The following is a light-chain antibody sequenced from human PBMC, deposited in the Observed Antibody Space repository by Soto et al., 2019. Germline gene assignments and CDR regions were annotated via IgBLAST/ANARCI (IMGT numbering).Light chain of an antibody. CDR2: AAS. J-gene: IGKJ1*01. V-gene: IGKV1-39*01. CDR3: KQSYSTPRT. CDR1: QSINSY. Sequence: DIQMTQSPSSLSASVGDRATITCRASQSINSYLNWYQQKPGKAPKLLIYAASSLQSGVQSRFSGSGSGTDFTLTIRSLQPEDFATYYCKQSYSTPRTFGQGTKVDIK.